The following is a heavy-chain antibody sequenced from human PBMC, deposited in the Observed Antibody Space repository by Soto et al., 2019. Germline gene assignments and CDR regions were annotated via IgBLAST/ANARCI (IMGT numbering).Heavy chain of an antibody. Sequence: SETLSLTCAVYGWSFSGYYWSWIRQHPGKGLEWIGYIYYSGSTYYNPSLKSRVTISVDTSKNQFSLKLSSVTAADTAVYYCARDGTTMVGDYYYYYGMDVWGQGTTVTVSS. D-gene: IGHD3-10*01. J-gene: IGHJ6*02. CDR2: IYYSGST. CDR3: ARDGTTMVGDYYYYYGMDV. V-gene: IGHV4-31*11. CDR1: GWSFSGYY.